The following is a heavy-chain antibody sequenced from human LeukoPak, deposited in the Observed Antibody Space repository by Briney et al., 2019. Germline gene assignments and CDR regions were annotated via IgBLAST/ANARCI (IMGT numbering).Heavy chain of an antibody. V-gene: IGHV3-11*06. Sequence: PGGSLRLSCAASGFTFSDYFMAWIRQAPGKGLEGVSHISSSYSDTNYADSVKGRFTISRDNAKSSLSLQMNSLRAEDTAVYYCARKPIFASGRHWYYFDSWGQGTLVTVSS. CDR2: ISSSYSDT. CDR3: ARKPIFASGRHWYYFDS. CDR1: GFTFSDYF. D-gene: IGHD3-10*01. J-gene: IGHJ4*02.